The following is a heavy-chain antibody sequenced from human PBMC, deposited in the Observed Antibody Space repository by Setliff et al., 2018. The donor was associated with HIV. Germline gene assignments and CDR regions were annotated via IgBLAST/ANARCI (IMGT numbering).Heavy chain of an antibody. CDR1: GDSITAYY. Sequence: PSETLSLTCTVSGDSITAYYWTWIRQPPGKGLEWIGRLDSTGTSSYNPSLESRVTMSVDTSKNQFSLTLTSVTAADTAVYYCAREGVLLWFGELFRAFDIWGQGTMVTVSS. J-gene: IGHJ3*02. CDR3: AREGVLLWFGELFRAFDI. V-gene: IGHV4-4*07. CDR2: LDSTGTS. D-gene: IGHD3-10*01.